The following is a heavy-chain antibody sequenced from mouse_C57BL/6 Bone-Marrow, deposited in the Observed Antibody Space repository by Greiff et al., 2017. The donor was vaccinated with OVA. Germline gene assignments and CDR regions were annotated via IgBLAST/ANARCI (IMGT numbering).Heavy chain of an antibody. CDR3: ARENWAWFAY. D-gene: IGHD4-1*01. J-gene: IGHJ3*01. CDR1: GFTFSSYA. V-gene: IGHV5-4*01. Sequence: EVHLVESGGGLVKPGGSLKLSCAASGFTFSSYAMSWVRQTPEKRLEWVATISDGGSYTYYPDNVKGRFTISRDNAKNNLYLQMSHLKSEDTAMYYCARENWAWFAYWGQGTLVTVSA. CDR2: ISDGGSYT.